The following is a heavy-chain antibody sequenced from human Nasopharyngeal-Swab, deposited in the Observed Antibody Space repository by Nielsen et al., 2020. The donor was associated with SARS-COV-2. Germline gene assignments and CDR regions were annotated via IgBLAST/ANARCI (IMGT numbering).Heavy chain of an antibody. CDR1: GFSFSTFG. D-gene: IGHD4-23*01. J-gene: IGHJ6*03. CDR2: ISRTSSMI. Sequence: SCAASGFSFSTFGMNWVRQAPGKGLQWVSYISRTSSMIYYTDSVKGRFTISRDDAKNSLFLQMTSLRAEDSAVYYCARDLRPDYGGYQDGYHMDVWSKGTTVTVSS. CDR3: ARDLRPDYGGYQDGYHMDV. V-gene: IGHV3-48*01.